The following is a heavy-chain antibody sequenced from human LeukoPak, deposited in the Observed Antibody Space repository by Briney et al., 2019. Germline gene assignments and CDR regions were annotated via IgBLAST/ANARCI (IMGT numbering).Heavy chain of an antibody. D-gene: IGHD3-10*01. J-gene: IGHJ4*02. V-gene: IGHV1-8*03. CDR2: MNPNSGNT. CDR3: ARGRVRYSLFDY. Sequence: PWASVKVSCKASGYTFTGYYMHWVRQAPGQGLEWMGWMNPNSGNTGYAQKFQGRVTITRNTSISTAYMELSSLRSEDTAVYYCARGRVRYSLFDYWGQGTLVTVSS. CDR1: GYTFTGYY.